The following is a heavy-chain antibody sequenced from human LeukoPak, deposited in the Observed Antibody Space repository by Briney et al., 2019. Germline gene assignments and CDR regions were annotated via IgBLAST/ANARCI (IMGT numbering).Heavy chain of an antibody. J-gene: IGHJ4*02. CDR1: GFTFSNYS. CDR2: INGSGGNT. D-gene: IGHD6-19*01. CDR3: AKGTAPSGWYHDLDY. Sequence: PGGSLRLSCAASGFTFSNYSMSWVRQAPGKGLEWVSAINGSGGNTYYADSVKGRFTISRDNSKNTLYLQMNSLRAEDTAVYYCAKGTAPSGWYHDLDYWGQGTLVTVSS. V-gene: IGHV3-23*01.